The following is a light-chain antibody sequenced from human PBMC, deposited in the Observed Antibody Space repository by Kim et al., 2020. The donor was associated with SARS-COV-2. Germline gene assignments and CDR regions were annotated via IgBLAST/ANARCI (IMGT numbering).Light chain of an antibody. V-gene: IGKV3-20*01. CDR2: DAS. CDR1: QSVSSSY. Sequence: SLSPGERATLSCRASQSVSSSYLAWYQQKPGQAPRLLIYDASSRATGIPDRFSGSGSGTDFTLTISRLEPEDFAVYYCQRYGSSRTFGQGTKLEI. CDR3: QRYGSSRT. J-gene: IGKJ2*02.